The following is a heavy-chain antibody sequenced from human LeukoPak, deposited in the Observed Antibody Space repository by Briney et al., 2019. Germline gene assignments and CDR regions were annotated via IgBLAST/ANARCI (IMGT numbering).Heavy chain of an antibody. CDR1: GFTFDDYA. CDR3: AKGSGSYYSPFDY. Sequence: GGSLRLSCAASGFTFDDYAMHWVRQAPGKGLEWVSGISWNSGSIGYADSVKGRFTIFRDNAKNSLYLQMNSLRAEDTALYYCAKGSGSYYSPFDYWGQGTLVTVSS. D-gene: IGHD1-26*01. J-gene: IGHJ4*02. CDR2: ISWNSGSI. V-gene: IGHV3-9*01.